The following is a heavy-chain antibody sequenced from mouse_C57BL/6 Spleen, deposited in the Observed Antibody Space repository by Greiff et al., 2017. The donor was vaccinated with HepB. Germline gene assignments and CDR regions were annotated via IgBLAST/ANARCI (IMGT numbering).Heavy chain of an antibody. CDR1: GYTFTSYW. Sequence: QVQLQQSGAELVMPGASVKLSCKASGYTFTSYWMHWVKQRPGQGLEWIGEIDPSDSYTNYNQKFKGKSTLTVDKSSSTAYMQLSSLTSEDSAVYYCALYGRDFDYWGQGTTLTVSS. CDR3: ALYGRDFDY. CDR2: IDPSDSYT. J-gene: IGHJ2*01. V-gene: IGHV1-69*01. D-gene: IGHD1-1*01.